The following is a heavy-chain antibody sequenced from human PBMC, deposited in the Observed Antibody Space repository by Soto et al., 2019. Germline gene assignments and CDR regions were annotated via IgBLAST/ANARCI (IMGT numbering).Heavy chain of an antibody. V-gene: IGHV3-30-3*01. J-gene: IGHJ6*02. CDR3: VRDTAYCSGGTCYSSHGMDV. CDR2: ISYDGSNK. D-gene: IGHD2-15*01. Sequence: GGSLRLSCAASGFTFRNYAIHWVRQAPGKGLEWVAVISYDGSNKYYADSVKGRFTISRDNSKNTLYLEMNSLRVEDTAVYHCVRDTAYCSGGTCYSSHGMDVWGQGTTVTVSS. CDR1: GFTFRNYA.